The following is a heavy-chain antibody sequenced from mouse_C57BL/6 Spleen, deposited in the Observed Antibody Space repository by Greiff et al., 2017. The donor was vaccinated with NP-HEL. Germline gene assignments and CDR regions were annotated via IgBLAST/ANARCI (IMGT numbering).Heavy chain of an antibody. J-gene: IGHJ2*01. Sequence: EVKVVESGGGLVKPGGSLKLSCAASGFTFSDYGMHWVRQAPEKGLEWVAYISSGSSTIYYADTVKGRFTISRDNAKNPLFLQMTSLRSEDTAMYYCARRDDYDENYFDYWGQGTTLTVAS. D-gene: IGHD2-4*01. V-gene: IGHV5-17*01. CDR2: ISSGSSTI. CDR1: GFTFSDYG. CDR3: ARRDDYDENYFDY.